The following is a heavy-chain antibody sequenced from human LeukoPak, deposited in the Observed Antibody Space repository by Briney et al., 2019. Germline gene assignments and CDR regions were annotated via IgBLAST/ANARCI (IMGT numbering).Heavy chain of an antibody. CDR3: ARGGGLDV. CDR1: GFTFSNYA. V-gene: IGHV3-23*01. J-gene: IGHJ6*02. D-gene: IGHD3-16*01. CDR2: ISGSGDSA. Sequence: PGGSLRLSCAASGFTFSNYAMTWVRQAPGKGLEWVSSISGSGDSAYFTASLKGRFTISRDNSKNSLYLQVNDLRAEDTPVYFCARGGGLDVWGQGATVTVSS.